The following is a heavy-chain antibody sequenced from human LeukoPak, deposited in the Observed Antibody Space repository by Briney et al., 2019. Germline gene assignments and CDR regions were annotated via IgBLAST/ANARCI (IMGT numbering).Heavy chain of an antibody. Sequence: PSETLSLTCTVSGGSISSGDCYWTWIRQLPGKGLEWIGCIHYSGTTYYSPSLKSRISISVDTSKNQFSLKLRSMTAADTAVYYCARDYYDTRRTYDIWGQGTMVTVSS. D-gene: IGHD3-22*01. CDR2: IHYSGTT. CDR1: GGSISSGDCY. V-gene: IGHV4-31*03. CDR3: ARDYYDTRRTYDI. J-gene: IGHJ3*02.